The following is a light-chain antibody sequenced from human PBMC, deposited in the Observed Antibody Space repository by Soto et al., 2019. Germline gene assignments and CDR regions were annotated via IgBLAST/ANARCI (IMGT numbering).Light chain of an antibody. CDR2: RNN. CDR1: SSNIGSNY. Sequence: QSVLTQPPSASGTPGQRVTISCSGRSSNIGSNYVYWYQQLPGTAPKLLIYRNNQRPSGVPDRFSGSKSGTSASLAISGLRTEDEADYYCAAWDHSLSAVVFGGGTKLTVL. J-gene: IGLJ2*01. V-gene: IGLV1-47*01. CDR3: AAWDHSLSAVV.